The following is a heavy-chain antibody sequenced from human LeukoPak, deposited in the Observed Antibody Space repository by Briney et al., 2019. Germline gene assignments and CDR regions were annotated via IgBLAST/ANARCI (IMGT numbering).Heavy chain of an antibody. J-gene: IGHJ6*02. CDR1: GGSISSYY. CDR2: IYYSGST. D-gene: IGHD7-27*01. V-gene: IGHV4-59*01. Sequence: SEPLSLTCTVSGGSISSYYWSWIRQPPGKGLEWIGYIYYSGSTNYNPSLKSRVTISVDTSKNQFSLKLSSVTAADTAVYYCARVNWGYYYYGMDVWGQGTTVTVSS. CDR3: ARVNWGYYYYGMDV.